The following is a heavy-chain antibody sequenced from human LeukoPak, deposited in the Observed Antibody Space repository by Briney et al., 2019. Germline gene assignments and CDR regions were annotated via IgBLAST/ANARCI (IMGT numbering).Heavy chain of an antibody. V-gene: IGHV3-23*01. CDR3: ARTYYYDSSGSYYFDY. Sequence: GRSLRLSCAASGFTFDDYAMSWVRQAPGKGLEWVSGISGGGSTYYADSVKGRFTISRDNSKNTLYLQMNSLRAEDTAVYYCARTYYYDSSGSYYFDYWGQGTLVTVSS. D-gene: IGHD3-22*01. J-gene: IGHJ4*02. CDR1: GFTFDDYA. CDR2: ISGGGST.